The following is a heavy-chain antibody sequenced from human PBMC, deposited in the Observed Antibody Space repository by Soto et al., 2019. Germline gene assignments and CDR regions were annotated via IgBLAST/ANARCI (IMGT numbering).Heavy chain of an antibody. CDR1: GFTFSSYS. Sequence: PGGSLRLSCAASGFTFSSYSMNWVRQAPGKGLEWVSSISSSSSYIYYADSVKGRFTISRDNAKNSLYLQMNSLRAEDTAAYYCAREYQLLSPNFDYWGQGTLVTVSS. D-gene: IGHD2-2*01. CDR3: AREYQLLSPNFDY. V-gene: IGHV3-21*01. CDR2: ISSSSSYI. J-gene: IGHJ4*02.